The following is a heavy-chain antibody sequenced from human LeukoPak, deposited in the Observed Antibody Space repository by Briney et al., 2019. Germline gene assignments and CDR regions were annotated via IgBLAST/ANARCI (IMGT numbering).Heavy chain of an antibody. CDR3: ARRPPWRTYYFDY. D-gene: IGHD3-3*01. V-gene: IGHV4-34*01. CDR2: IDYSGST. J-gene: IGHJ4*02. CDR1: GGSFSNYY. Sequence: PSETLSLTCAVYGGSFSNYYWSWIRQSPGKGPEWIGEIDYSGSTNSNPSLKSRVTISIDTSRGQFSLKLSSVTAADTAVYYCARRPPWRTYYFDYWGQGTLVTVSS.